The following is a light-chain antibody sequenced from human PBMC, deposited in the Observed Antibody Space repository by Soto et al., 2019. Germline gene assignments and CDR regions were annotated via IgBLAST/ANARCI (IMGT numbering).Light chain of an antibody. Sequence: QSALTQPASVSGSPGQSITISCTGTSSDVANYDYVSWYQQHPGKAPKLMIYDVSNRPSGVSNRFSGSKSGNTASLTISGLQAEDADDYYCTSYAGAGSYVVGTGTKVTVL. CDR2: DVS. CDR1: SSDVANYDY. V-gene: IGLV2-14*03. CDR3: TSYAGAGSYV. J-gene: IGLJ1*01.